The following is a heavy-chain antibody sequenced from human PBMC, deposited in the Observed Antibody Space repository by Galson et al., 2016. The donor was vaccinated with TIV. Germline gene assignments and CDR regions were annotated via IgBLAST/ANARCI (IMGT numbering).Heavy chain of an antibody. CDR2: ISYDGNYK. CDR3: AREDHQYGSGGYSYYYYYGMDI. D-gene: IGHD6-19*01. J-gene: IGHJ6*02. CDR1: GFTFRSSA. V-gene: IGHV3-30*04. Sequence: SLRLSCAASGFTFRSSAMYWVRQAPGKGLQCVAIISYDGNYKYYADSVKGRFTISRDNSKNTLYLQMNGPRPADTALYYCAREDHQYGSGGYSYYYYYGMDIWGQGTTVTVS.